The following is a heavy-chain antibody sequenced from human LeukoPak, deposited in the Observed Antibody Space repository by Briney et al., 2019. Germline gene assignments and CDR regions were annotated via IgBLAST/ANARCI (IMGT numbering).Heavy chain of an antibody. J-gene: IGHJ5*02. CDR2: LNPNTGDT. CDR1: GYNFAHYH. V-gene: IGHV1-2*02. CDR3: ARDPDSGPDL. D-gene: IGHD2-15*01. Sequence: ASVKVSCKASGYNFAHYHTHWVRQAPGQGLEWMGSLNPNTGDTLLAQKFQGRVTMTRDTSITVGYMELSSLTFDDTVVYYCARDPDSGPDLWGQGTLVTVAS.